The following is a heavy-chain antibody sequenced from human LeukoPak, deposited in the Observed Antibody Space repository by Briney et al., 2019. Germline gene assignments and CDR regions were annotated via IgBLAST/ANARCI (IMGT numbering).Heavy chain of an antibody. CDR3: ARDCDRSGYYCY. V-gene: IGHV1-18*01. D-gene: IGHD3-22*01. CDR1: GYTFTSYG. Sequence: ASVKVSCTSSGYTFTSYGISWVRQAPGQGLEWMGWISVDNGNTYYAQKLQGRVTMTTDTSTSTAYMELRSLRSDDTAVYYCARDCDRSGYYCYWGQGTLVTVSS. CDR2: ISVDNGNT. J-gene: IGHJ4*02.